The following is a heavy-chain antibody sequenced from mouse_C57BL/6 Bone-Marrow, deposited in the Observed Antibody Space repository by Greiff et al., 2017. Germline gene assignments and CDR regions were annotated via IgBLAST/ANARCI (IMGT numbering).Heavy chain of an antibody. CDR3: ARGYYYNFLYAMDY. D-gene: IGHD2-1*01. V-gene: IGHV5-17*01. CDR2: ISSGSSTI. Sequence: DVLLVESGGGLVKPGGSLKLSCAASGFTFSDYGMHWVRQAPGKGLEWVAYISSGSSTIYYADTVKGRFTISRDNAKNTLFLQMTSLKSENTAMYYCARGYYYNFLYAMDYWGQGTSVTVSA. J-gene: IGHJ4*01. CDR1: GFTFSDYG.